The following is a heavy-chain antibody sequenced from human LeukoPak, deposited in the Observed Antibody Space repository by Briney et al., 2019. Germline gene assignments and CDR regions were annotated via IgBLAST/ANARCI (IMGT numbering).Heavy chain of an antibody. D-gene: IGHD3-22*01. J-gene: IGHJ4*02. CDR2: ISYDGSNK. Sequence: GGSLRLSCAASGFTFSYYTMHWVRQAPGKGLEWVAVISYDGSNKYYADSVKGRFTISRDNSKNTLYLQMNSLRAEDTAVYYCARVLNYYDSSGYYFSYWGQGTLVTISS. CDR3: ARVLNYYDSSGYYFSY. V-gene: IGHV3-30-3*01. CDR1: GFTFSYYT.